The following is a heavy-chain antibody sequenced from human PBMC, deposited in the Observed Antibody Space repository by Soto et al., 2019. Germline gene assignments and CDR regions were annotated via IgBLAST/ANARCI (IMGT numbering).Heavy chain of an antibody. D-gene: IGHD2-15*01. CDR2: IWYDGSNK. Sequence: GGSLRLSCAASGFTFSSYGMHWVRQAPGKGLEWVAVIWYDGSNKYYADSVKGRFTISRDNSKNTLYLQTNSLRAEDTAVYYCARVHNKVAATKTYYYYGMDVWGQGTTVTVSS. CDR3: ARVHNKVAATKTYYYYGMDV. J-gene: IGHJ6*02. CDR1: GFTFSSYG. V-gene: IGHV3-33*01.